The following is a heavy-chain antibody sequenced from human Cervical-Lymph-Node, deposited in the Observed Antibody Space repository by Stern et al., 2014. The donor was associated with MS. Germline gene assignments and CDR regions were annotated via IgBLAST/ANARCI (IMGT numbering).Heavy chain of an antibody. D-gene: IGHD1-26*01. CDR1: GYTFTAYF. CDR2: ISPKTGSA. J-gene: IGHJ4*02. V-gene: IGHV1-2*02. Sequence: VQLVESGAEVERPGASVKVSCKASGYTFTAYFLHWVRQAPVQGLEWMGWISPKTGSATYAQKFQDRVTMTRDTSINTGYMEVSSLRSDDTAVYYCARDRGSYSDYWGQGTLVAVSS. CDR3: ARDRGSYSDY.